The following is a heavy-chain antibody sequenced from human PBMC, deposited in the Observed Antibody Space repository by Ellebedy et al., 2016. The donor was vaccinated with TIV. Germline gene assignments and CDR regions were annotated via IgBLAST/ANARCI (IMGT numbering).Heavy chain of an antibody. CDR2: IYPTDSDT. Sequence: GESLKISCKASGYTFTNHWIGWVRQMPGKGLEWMGIIYPTDSDTRYSPSFQGQVTISADKSISTAYLQWNSLKASDTAMYYCARLAAGLYYYYYGMDVWGQGTAVTVSS. J-gene: IGHJ6*02. V-gene: IGHV5-51*01. CDR3: ARLAAGLYYYYYGMDV. D-gene: IGHD6-19*01. CDR1: GYTFTNHW.